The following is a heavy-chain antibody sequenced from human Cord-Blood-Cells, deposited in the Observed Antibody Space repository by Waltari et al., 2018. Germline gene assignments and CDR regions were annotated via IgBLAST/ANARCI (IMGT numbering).Heavy chain of an antibody. J-gene: IGHJ4*02. V-gene: IGHV1-2*02. Sequence: QVQLVQSGAEVKKPGASVKVSCKASGYTFTGYSMHLVRQAPGQGLEWMGWINPNSGGTNYAQKFQGRVTMTRDTSISTAYMELSRLRSDDTAVYYCARNRYSGSYYYFDYWGQGTLVTVSS. CDR1: GYTFTGYS. CDR2: INPNSGGT. D-gene: IGHD1-26*01. CDR3: ARNRYSGSYYYFDY.